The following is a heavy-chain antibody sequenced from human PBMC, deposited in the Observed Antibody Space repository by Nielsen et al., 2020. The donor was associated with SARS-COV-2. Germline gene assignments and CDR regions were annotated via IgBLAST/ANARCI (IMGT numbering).Heavy chain of an antibody. CDR2: MNPNSGNT. J-gene: IGHJ6*03. D-gene: IGHD2-15*01. CDR1: GYTFTSYD. V-gene: IGHV1-8*01. CDR3: ARGVYCSGGSCYYYYYYMDA. Sequence: ASVKVSCKASGYTFTSYDINWVRQATGQGLEWMGWMNPNSGNTGYAQKFQGRVTMTRNTSISTAYMELSSLRSEDTAVYYCARGVYCSGGSCYYYYYYMDAWGKGTTVTVSS.